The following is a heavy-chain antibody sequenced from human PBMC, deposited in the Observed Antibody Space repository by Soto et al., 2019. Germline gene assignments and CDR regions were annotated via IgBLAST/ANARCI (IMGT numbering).Heavy chain of an antibody. CDR3: ARGGSGSYSYGMDV. D-gene: IGHD1-26*01. CDR1: GGTFSSYA. Sequence: QVQLVQSGAEVKKPGSSVKVSCKASGGTFSSYAISWVRQAPGQGLEWMGGIIPIFGTANYAQKFQGRVTVNASEYXSTAYMELSSLRSEDTAVYYCARGGSGSYSYGMDVWGQGTTVTVSS. CDR2: IIPIFGTA. J-gene: IGHJ6*02. V-gene: IGHV1-69*12.